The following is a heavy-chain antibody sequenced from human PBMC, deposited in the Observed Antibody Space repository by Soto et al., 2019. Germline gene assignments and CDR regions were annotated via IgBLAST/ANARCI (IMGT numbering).Heavy chain of an antibody. Sequence: QVQLLQYGTEVLEPGASVKVSCQASGYTFTSVAISWVRQAHGQGLEWVGWPTASKTNTNYAQKLKGRVTTTKATTTATADMDLRSLRSDDTALYYCERGGYSSGYHYWGQGTLVTVSS. V-gene: IGHV1-18*04. CDR2: PTASKTNT. CDR3: ERGGYSSGYHY. CDR1: GYTFTSVA. J-gene: IGHJ4*02. D-gene: IGHD3-22*01.